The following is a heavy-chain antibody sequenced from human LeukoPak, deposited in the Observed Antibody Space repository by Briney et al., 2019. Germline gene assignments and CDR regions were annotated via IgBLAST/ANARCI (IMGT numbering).Heavy chain of an antibody. CDR1: GFTFGSYA. CDR3: ARDRCNGGTCYLSVLDY. J-gene: IGHJ4*02. CDR2: ISYDGSNK. Sequence: PGGSLRLSCAASGFTFGSYAMHWVRQAPGKGLEWVAVISYDGSNKYYADSVKGRFTISRDNSKNTLYLQMNSLRAEDTAVYYCARDRCNGGTCYLSVLDYWGQGTLVTVSS. D-gene: IGHD2-15*01. V-gene: IGHV3-30-3*01.